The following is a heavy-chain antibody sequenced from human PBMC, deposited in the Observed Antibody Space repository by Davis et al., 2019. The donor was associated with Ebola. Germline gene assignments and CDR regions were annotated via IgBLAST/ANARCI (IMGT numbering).Heavy chain of an antibody. V-gene: IGHV4-4*02. Sequence: MPSETLPLTCAVSGGSISSSNWWSWVRQPPGKGLEWIGEIYHSGSTNYNPSLKSRVTISVDTSKNQFSLKLSSVTAADTAVYYCAREGWLPLWGQGTLVTVSS. CDR1: GGSISSSNW. CDR2: IYHSGST. CDR3: AREGWLPL. D-gene: IGHD5-12*01. J-gene: IGHJ4*02.